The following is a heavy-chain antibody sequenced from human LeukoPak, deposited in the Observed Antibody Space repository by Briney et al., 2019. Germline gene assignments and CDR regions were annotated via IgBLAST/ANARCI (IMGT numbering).Heavy chain of an antibody. D-gene: IGHD6-19*01. CDR1: GFTLSDHY. CDR2: TRNKANSYTT. Sequence: PGGSLRLSCAASGFTLSDHYMDWVRQAPGKGLEWVGRTRNKANSYTTEYAASVKGRFTISRDDSKNSLYLQMNSLKIEDTAVYYCARSTRYSSRWYVDYWGQGTLVTVSS. J-gene: IGHJ4*02. V-gene: IGHV3-72*01. CDR3: ARSTRYSSRWYVDY.